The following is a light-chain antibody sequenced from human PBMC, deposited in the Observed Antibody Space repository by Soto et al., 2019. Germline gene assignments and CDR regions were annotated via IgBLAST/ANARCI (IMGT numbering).Light chain of an antibody. CDR1: QSMSTY. V-gene: IGKV3-11*01. Sequence: VVLTQSPATLSLSPGERATLSCRASQSMSTYLAWYQQKPGQAPRLLIYDASRRATGIPARFSGSGSGTEFTLTISGIEPEYFAIYYCQQRSKWPPPFGGGTKVEI. CDR2: DAS. J-gene: IGKJ4*01. CDR3: QQRSKWPPP.